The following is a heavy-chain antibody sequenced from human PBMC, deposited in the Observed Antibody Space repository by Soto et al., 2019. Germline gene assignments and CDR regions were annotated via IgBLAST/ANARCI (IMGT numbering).Heavy chain of an antibody. J-gene: IGHJ6*03. CDR1: GFILSDCA. CDR2: ISSSSSVI. D-gene: IGHD7-27*01. V-gene: IGHV3-48*01. CDR3: ARDLSWGSNWYYYMDV. Sequence: EVQLVESGGGLVQPGGSLRLSCATSGFILSDCAMNWVRQAPGKGLEWVSYISSSSSVIDYADSVKGRFTVSRANASNSLYLHMNSLRAEDTAVYYCARDLSWGSNWYYYMDVWGKGTTVTVS.